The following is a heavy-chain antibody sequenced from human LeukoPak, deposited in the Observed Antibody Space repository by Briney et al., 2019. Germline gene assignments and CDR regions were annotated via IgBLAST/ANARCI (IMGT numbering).Heavy chain of an antibody. J-gene: IGHJ4*02. Sequence: ASVKVSCKASGYTFTSYGISWVRQAPGQGLEWMGWISAYNGNTNYAQKLQGRVTITADKSTSTAYMELSSLRSDDTAVYYCARPFIETPSLGALDYWGQGTLVTVSS. D-gene: IGHD4-23*01. CDR2: ISAYNGNT. V-gene: IGHV1-18*01. CDR3: ARPFIETPSLGALDY. CDR1: GYTFTSYG.